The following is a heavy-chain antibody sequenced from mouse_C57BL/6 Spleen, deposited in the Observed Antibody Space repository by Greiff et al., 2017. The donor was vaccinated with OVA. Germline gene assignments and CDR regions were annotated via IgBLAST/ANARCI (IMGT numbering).Heavy chain of an antibody. Sequence: DVKLQESGPGLVKPSQSLSLTCSVTGYSITSGYYWNWIRQFPGNKLEWMGYISYDGSNNYNPSLKNRISITRDTSKNQFFLKLNSVTTEDTATYYCARDPLYYYGSSWYFDVWGTGTTVTVSS. J-gene: IGHJ1*03. CDR1: GYSITSGYY. V-gene: IGHV3-6*01. CDR2: ISYDGSN. D-gene: IGHD1-1*01. CDR3: ARDPLYYYGSSWYFDV.